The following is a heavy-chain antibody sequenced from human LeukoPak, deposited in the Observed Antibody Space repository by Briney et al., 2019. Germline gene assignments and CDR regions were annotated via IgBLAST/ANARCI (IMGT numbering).Heavy chain of an antibody. Sequence: ASVKVSCKASGYTFTSYDINWVRQATGQGLEWMGWMNPNSGNTGYAQKFQGRVTMTRNTSISTAYMELSSLRSEDTAVYYCARDRRYYYDSSGVLDYWGQGTLVTVSS. D-gene: IGHD3-22*01. CDR1: GYTFTSYD. J-gene: IGHJ4*02. CDR2: MNPNSGNT. CDR3: ARDRRYYYDSSGVLDY. V-gene: IGHV1-8*01.